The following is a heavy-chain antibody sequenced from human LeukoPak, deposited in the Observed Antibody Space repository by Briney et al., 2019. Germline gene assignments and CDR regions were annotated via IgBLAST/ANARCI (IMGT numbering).Heavy chain of an antibody. Sequence: GGSLRLSCAASGFTFSSYAMHWVRQAPGTGLEWVAVISYDGSNKYYAASVKGRFTISRDNSKNTLYLQMNSLRAEDTAVYYCAGGYSGYGFDPWGQGTLVTVSS. J-gene: IGHJ5*02. CDR1: GFTFSSYA. V-gene: IGHV3-30*04. D-gene: IGHD5-12*01. CDR2: ISYDGSNK. CDR3: AGGYSGYGFDP.